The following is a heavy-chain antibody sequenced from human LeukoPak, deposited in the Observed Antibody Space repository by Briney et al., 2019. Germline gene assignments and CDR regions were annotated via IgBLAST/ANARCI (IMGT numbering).Heavy chain of an antibody. CDR1: GFTFSNYE. Sequence: GGSLRLSCAASGFTFSNYEMNWVRQAPGKGLEWVSYISSSGSTIYYADSVKGRFTISRDNAKNSLYLQMNSLRAEETAVYYCARSRWELYDYWGQGTLVTVSS. CDR2: ISSSGSTI. J-gene: IGHJ4*02. D-gene: IGHD1-26*01. V-gene: IGHV3-48*03. CDR3: ARSRWELYDY.